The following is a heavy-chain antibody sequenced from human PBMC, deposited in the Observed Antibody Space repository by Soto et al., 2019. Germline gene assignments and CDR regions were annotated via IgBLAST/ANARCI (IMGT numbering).Heavy chain of an antibody. CDR2: INHSGNT. V-gene: IGHV4-34*01. CDR1: GGSFSGYY. Sequence: PSETLSLTCAVYGGSFSGYYWSWILQPPWKGLEWIGEINHSGNTNYNPSLKSRVTISVDKSKNQFSLKLSSVTAADTAVYYCASQGLPYFDWSPTPLYYMDVWGKGTTVTISS. J-gene: IGHJ6*03. CDR3: ASQGLPYFDWSPTPLYYMDV. D-gene: IGHD3-9*01.